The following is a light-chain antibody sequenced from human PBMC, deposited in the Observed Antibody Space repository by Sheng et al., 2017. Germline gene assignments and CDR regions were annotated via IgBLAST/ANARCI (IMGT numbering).Light chain of an antibody. CDR3: QVRDPTSDHYV. V-gene: IGLV3-21*01. Sequence: SYVLTQPPSVSVAPGKTASIACGGNNIGDKSVHWYQQKPGQAPLMVIYYDSDRPSGIPERFSGSNSGNTATLTISRVEVGDEADYYCQVRDPTSDHYVFGTATKVTVL. J-gene: IGLJ1*01. CDR2: YDS. CDR1: NIGDKS.